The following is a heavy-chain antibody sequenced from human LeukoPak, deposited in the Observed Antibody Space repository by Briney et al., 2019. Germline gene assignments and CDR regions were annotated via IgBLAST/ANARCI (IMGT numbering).Heavy chain of an antibody. CDR1: GFTFSSYA. J-gene: IGHJ4*02. D-gene: IGHD1-26*01. CDR3: ARDPQLWELPDY. V-gene: IGHV3-23*01. CDR2: ISGSGGST. Sequence: PGGSLRLSCAASGFTFSSYAMSWVRQAPGKGPEWVSAISGSGGSTYYADSVKGRFTISRDNSKNTLYLQMNSLRAEDTAVYYCARDPQLWELPDYWGQGTLVTVSS.